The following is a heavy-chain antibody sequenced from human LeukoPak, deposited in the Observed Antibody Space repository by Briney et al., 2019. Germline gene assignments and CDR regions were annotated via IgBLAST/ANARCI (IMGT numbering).Heavy chain of an antibody. CDR3: ARQDGELLAPPTFDY. D-gene: IGHD2-15*01. CDR2: IYYSGST. J-gene: IGHJ4*02. V-gene: IGHV4-59*08. CDR1: GGSISSYY. Sequence: PSETLSLTCTVSGGSISSYYWSWIRQPPGKGLEWIGYIYYSGSTNYNPSLKSRVTISVDTSKNQFSLKLSSVTAADTAVYYCARQDGELLAPPTFDYWGQGTLVTVSS.